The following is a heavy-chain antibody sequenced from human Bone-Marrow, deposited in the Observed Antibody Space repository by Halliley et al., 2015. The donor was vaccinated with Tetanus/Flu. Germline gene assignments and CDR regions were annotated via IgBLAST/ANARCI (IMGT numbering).Heavy chain of an antibody. V-gene: IGHV3-21*01. CDR2: ISSGSSYM. Sequence: WVSFISSGSSYMHYADSGKGRFTISRDNAKNSLFLEMNSLTAEDTAVYYCARSSFGDYVEYWGQGTLVTVSS. D-gene: IGHD4-17*01. CDR3: ARSSFGDYVEY. J-gene: IGHJ4*02.